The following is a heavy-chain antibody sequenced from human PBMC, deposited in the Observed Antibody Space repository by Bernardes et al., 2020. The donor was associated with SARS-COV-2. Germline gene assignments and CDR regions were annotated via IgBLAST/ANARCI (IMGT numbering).Heavy chain of an antibody. D-gene: IGHD2-2*01. J-gene: IGHJ6*02. CDR1: GGSVSSGSYY. V-gene: IGHV4-61*01. Sequence: SETLSLTCTVSGGSVSSGSYYWSWIRQPPGKGLEWIGYIYYSGSTNYNPSLKSRVTISVDTSKNQFYLKLSSVTAADTAVYYCARDQEVPAEYYYYYGMDVWGQGTTVTVSS. CDR2: IYYSGST. CDR3: ARDQEVPAEYYYYYGMDV.